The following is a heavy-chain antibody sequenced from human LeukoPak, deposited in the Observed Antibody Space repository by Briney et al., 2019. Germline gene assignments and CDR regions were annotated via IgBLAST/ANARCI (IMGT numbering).Heavy chain of an antibody. CDR3: VTYFVNGGGRGH. D-gene: IGHD3-9*01. CDR2: HNQNP. V-gene: IGHV4-61*08. CDR1: GASVSSGDYH. J-gene: IGHJ4*02. Sequence: SETLSLTCTVPGASVSSGDYHWSWVRQAPGKGLEWIGHNQNPSYNPSLKSRVVISIHTSRNQFSLTLNTVTAADTATYFCVTYFVNGGGRGHWGPGALVTVSS.